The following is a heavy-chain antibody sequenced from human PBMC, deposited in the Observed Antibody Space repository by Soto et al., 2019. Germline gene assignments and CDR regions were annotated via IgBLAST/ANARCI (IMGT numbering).Heavy chain of an antibody. CDR2: ISAYNGNT. CDR1: RYTFTSYG. CDR3: ARSGSYYYYYGMDV. J-gene: IGHJ6*02. D-gene: IGHD1-26*01. V-gene: IGHV1-18*04. Sequence: ASVKVSCKASRYTFTSYGISWVRQAPGQGLEWMGWISAYNGNTNYAQKLQGRVTMTTDTSTSTAYMELRSLRSDDTAVYYCARSGSYYYYYGMDVWGQGTTVTVSS.